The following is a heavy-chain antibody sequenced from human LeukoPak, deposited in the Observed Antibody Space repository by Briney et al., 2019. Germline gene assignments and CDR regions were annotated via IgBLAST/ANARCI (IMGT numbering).Heavy chain of an antibody. Sequence: GESLKISCKGSGYRFSSFWVGWVRQMPGKGLEWIGIIYPGNSDIRYSPSFQGQVTISADRSISTAYLQWSSLKASDTAMYYCARVEGHCSGGNCYYYQGLDVWGEGTTVTVSS. CDR3: ARVEGHCSGGNCYYYQGLDV. CDR2: IYPGNSDI. V-gene: IGHV5-51*01. CDR1: GYRFSSFW. J-gene: IGHJ6*04. D-gene: IGHD2-15*01.